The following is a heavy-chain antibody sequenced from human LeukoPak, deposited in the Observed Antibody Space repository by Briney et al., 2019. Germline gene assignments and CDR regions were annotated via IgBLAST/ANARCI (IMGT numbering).Heavy chain of an antibody. CDR3: ARVVASTSIDS. V-gene: IGHV4-38-2*02. J-gene: IGHJ4*02. Sequence: SETLSLTCIVSGYSIISDYFWGWVRQPPGKGPEWIGSIFHSGDVYNNPSLKSRVTLSVDPSKNRFSLKLTSVTAADTAIYYCARVVASTSIDSWGQGTLVTVSS. CDR1: GYSIISDYF. D-gene: IGHD2-15*01. CDR2: IFHSGDV.